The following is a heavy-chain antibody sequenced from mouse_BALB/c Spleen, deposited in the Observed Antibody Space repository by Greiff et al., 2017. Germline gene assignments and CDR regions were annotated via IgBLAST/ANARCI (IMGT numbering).Heavy chain of an antibody. J-gene: IGHJ4*01. CDR3: ARVYYGSSPLYAMDY. D-gene: IGHD1-1*01. V-gene: IGHV3-8*02. CDR2: ISYSGST. Sequence: EVMLVESGPSLVKPSQTLSLTCSVTGDSITSGYWNWIRKFPGNKLEYMGYISYSGSTYYNPSLKSRISITRDTSKNQYYLQLNSVTTEDTATYYCARVYYGSSPLYAMDYWGQGTSVTVSS. CDR1: GDSITSGY.